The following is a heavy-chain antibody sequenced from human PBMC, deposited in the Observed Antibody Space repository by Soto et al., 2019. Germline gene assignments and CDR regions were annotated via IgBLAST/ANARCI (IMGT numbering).Heavy chain of an antibody. V-gene: IGHV3-23*01. CDR1: GFTFSSYA. J-gene: IGHJ4*02. Sequence: GGSLRLSCAASGFTFSSYAMSWVRQAPGKGLEWVSAISGSGGSTYYADSVKGRFTISRDNSKNTLYLQMNSLRAEDTAVYYCAKAPRELLRFLHFDYWGQGTLVTVSS. D-gene: IGHD1-26*01. CDR2: ISGSGGST. CDR3: AKAPRELLRFLHFDY.